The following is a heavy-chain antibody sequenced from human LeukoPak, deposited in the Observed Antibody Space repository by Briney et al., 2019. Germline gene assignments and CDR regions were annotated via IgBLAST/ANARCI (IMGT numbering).Heavy chain of an antibody. V-gene: IGHV4-39*01. CDR1: GGSISSSSYY. J-gene: IGHJ4*02. CDR2: IYYSGST. CDR3: ARGPDYDFWSGYPHFDY. D-gene: IGHD3-3*01. Sequence: SETLSLTCTVSGGSISSSSYYWGWIRQPPGKGLEWIGSIYYSGSTYYNPSLKSRVTISVDTSKNQFSLKLSSVTAAVTAVYYCARGPDYDFWSGYPHFDYWGQGTLVTVSS.